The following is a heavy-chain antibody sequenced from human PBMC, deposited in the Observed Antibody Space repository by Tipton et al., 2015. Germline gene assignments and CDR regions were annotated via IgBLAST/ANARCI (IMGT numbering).Heavy chain of an antibody. V-gene: IGHV5-51*01. CDR1: GYTFSNHW. CDR3: ARALHYYPSGGYFDY. J-gene: IGHJ4*02. CDR2: IHPSDSET. D-gene: IGHD3-10*01. Sequence: VQLVQSGGEVKKPGESLKISCKVSGYTFSNHWIGWVRQMPGKGLEWVGIIHPSDSETKYSPSFEGLVTISADKSTSTAYLQWSSLKASDTAVYYCARALHYYPSGGYFDYWGQGILVTVSS.